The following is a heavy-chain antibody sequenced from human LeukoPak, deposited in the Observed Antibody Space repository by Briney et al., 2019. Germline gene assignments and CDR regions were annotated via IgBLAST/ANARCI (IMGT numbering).Heavy chain of an antibody. CDR1: GFTFTSYS. Sequence: PGGSLRLSCAPSGFTFTSYSMNWVRQAPGKGLEWVSSISSRSTYIYYADSVKGRFTISRDNAKNSLYLQMNSLGAEDTAVYYCARVVGATLDEGWLATLDEGWLDYWGQGTLVTVSS. D-gene: IGHD1-26*01. J-gene: IGHJ4*02. CDR2: ISSRSTYI. CDR3: ARVVGATLDEGWLATLDEGWLDY. V-gene: IGHV3-21*01.